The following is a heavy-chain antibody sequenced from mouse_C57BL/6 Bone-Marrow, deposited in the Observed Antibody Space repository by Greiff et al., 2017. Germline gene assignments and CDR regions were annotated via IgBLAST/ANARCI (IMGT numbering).Heavy chain of an antibody. CDR3: AEELRREAYFGY. CDR2: IHPNSGST. CDR1: GYTFTSYW. J-gene: IGHJ2*01. Sequence: VQLQQPGAELVKPGASVKLSCKASGYTFTSYWMHWVKQRPGQGLEWIGMIHPNSGSTKYNEKFKSKATLTVDKTSSTAYMQLSSLTSEDSAVFYCAEELRREAYFGYWGRGTTLTGSS. V-gene: IGHV1-64*01. D-gene: IGHD2-4*01.